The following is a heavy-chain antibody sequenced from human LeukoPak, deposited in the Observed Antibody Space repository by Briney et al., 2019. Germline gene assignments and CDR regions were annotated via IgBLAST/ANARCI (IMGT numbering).Heavy chain of an antibody. J-gene: IGHJ3*02. CDR3: ARDHDSSGYRDAFDI. Sequence: SETLSLTCTVSGGSISSSSYYWGWIRQPPGQGLEWIGSIYYSGSTYYNPSLKSRVTMSVDTSKNQFSLKLSSVTAADTAVYYCARDHDSSGYRDAFDIWGQGTMVTVSS. D-gene: IGHD3-22*01. CDR1: GGSISSSSYY. V-gene: IGHV4-39*07. CDR2: IYYSGST.